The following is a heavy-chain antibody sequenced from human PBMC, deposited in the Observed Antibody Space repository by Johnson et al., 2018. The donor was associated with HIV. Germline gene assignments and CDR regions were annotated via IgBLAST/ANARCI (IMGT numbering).Heavy chain of an antibody. J-gene: IGHJ3*02. Sequence: QVQLVESGGGVVKPGRSLRLSCAASGFTFSSYGMHWVRQAPGKGLEWVAVISYDGSNKYYADSVKGRFTISRDNSKNTLYLQMNSLRAEDTALYYCAREGAAAGPTDAFDIWGQGTMVTVSS. D-gene: IGHD6-13*01. V-gene: IGHV3-30*03. CDR2: ISYDGSNK. CDR3: AREGAAAGPTDAFDI. CDR1: GFTFSSYG.